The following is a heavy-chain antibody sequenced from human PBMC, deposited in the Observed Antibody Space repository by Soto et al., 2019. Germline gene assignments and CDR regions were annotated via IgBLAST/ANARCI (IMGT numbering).Heavy chain of an antibody. V-gene: IGHV3-23*01. CDR3: AKTRGTTVPSGTRTFDY. Sequence: DVQLLESGGGLAQPGGSLRLSCEASGFIVSHYAMTWVRQAPGKGLEWVSTVAYNGDPYSPDSVKGRFTISRDNSRNTVTLQMTSLRAEDTAVYFCAKTRGTTVPSGTRTFDYWGQGTLVTVSS. J-gene: IGHJ4*02. CDR2: VAYNGDP. D-gene: IGHD1-1*01. CDR1: GFIVSHYA.